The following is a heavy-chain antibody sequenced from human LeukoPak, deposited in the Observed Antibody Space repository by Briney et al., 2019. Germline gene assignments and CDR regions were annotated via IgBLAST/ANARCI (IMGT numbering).Heavy chain of an antibody. CDR2: ISAYNGNT. CDR1: GYTFIGYY. V-gene: IGHV1-18*04. CDR3: ARDIPRTHLDY. J-gene: IGHJ4*02. Sequence: ASVKVSCKASGYTFIGYYIHWVRQAPGQGLEWMGWISAYNGNTNYAQKLQGRVTMTTDTSTSTAYMELRSLRSDDTAVYYCARDIPRTHLDYWGQGTLVTVSS.